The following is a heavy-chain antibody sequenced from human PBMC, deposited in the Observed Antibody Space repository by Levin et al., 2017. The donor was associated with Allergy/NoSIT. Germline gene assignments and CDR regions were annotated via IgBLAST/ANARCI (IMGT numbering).Heavy chain of an antibody. CDR2: TFYRSTWST. Sequence: LSQTLSLTCAISGDSVSSVLATWNWIRQSPSRGLEWLGRTFYRSTWSTDYAESVKSRIIVSPDTSKNHFSLELKSVTPEDTAVYYCARERDWAGIDSWGQGTLVTVSS. J-gene: IGHJ4*02. CDR3: ARERDWAGIDS. CDR1: GDSVSSVLAT. D-gene: IGHD3-9*01. V-gene: IGHV6-1*01.